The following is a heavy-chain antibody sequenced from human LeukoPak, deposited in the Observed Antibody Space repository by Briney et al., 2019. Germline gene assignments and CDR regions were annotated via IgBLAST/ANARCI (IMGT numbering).Heavy chain of an antibody. D-gene: IGHD3-22*01. J-gene: IGHJ4*02. CDR3: ARSLLLQIDY. CDR1: GGSISSYY. V-gene: IGHV4-59*08. CDR2: IYYSGST. Sequence: SETLSLTCTVSGGSISSYYWSWIRQPPGKGLEWIGYIYYSGSTNYNPSLKSRVTISVDTSKNQFSLKLSSVTAADTAVYNCARSLLLQIDYWGQGTLVTVSS.